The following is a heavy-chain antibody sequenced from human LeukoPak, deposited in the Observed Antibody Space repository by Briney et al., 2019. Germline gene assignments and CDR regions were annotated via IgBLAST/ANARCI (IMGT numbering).Heavy chain of an antibody. Sequence: SVKVSCKASGGTFSSYAISWVRQAPGQGLEWMGGIIPIFGTANYAQKFQGRVTITTDESTSTAYMELSSLRSEDTAVYYCARDGCSSTSCYAFDIWGQGTMVTVSS. CDR2: IIPIFGTA. V-gene: IGHV1-69*05. CDR1: GGTFSSYA. D-gene: IGHD2-2*01. CDR3: ARDGCSSTSCYAFDI. J-gene: IGHJ3*02.